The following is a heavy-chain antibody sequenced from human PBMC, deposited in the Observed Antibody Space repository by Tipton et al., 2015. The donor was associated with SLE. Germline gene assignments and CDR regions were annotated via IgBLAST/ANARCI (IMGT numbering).Heavy chain of an antibody. V-gene: IGHV4-59*01. J-gene: IGHJ6*02. CDR2: IYYSGST. D-gene: IGHD6-19*01. Sequence: TLSLTCTVSGGSISSYYWSWIRQPPGKGLEWIGYIYYSGSTNYNPSLKSRVTISVDTSKNQFSLKLSSVTAADTAVYYCARDHQIAVAGKDYYYGMDVWGQGTTVTVSS. CDR3: ARDHQIAVAGKDYYYGMDV. CDR1: GGSISSYY.